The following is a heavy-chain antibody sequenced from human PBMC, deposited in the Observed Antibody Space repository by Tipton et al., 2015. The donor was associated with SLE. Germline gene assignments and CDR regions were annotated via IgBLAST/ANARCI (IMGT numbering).Heavy chain of an antibody. J-gene: IGHJ4*02. Sequence: SLRLSCAASGFTFDDYGMSWVRQAPGKGLEWVSAISGSGGSTYYADSVKGRFTISRDNSKNTLYLQMNSLRAEDTAVYYCAKAEAVAGTEPDYWGQGTLVTVSS. CDR3: AKAEAVAGTEPDY. V-gene: IGHV3-23*01. CDR1: GFTFDDYG. CDR2: ISGSGGST. D-gene: IGHD6-19*01.